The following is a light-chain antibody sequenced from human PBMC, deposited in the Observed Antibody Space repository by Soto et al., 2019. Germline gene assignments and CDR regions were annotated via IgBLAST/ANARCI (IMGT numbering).Light chain of an antibody. CDR3: QQANSYPWT. V-gene: IGKV2-28*01. Sequence: DIVMTQSPLSLPVTPGEPASISCRSSQSLLHSNGYNYLDWYLQKPGQSPQLLIYLGSNRASGVPSRFSGSGSGTEFTLTISSLQPEDFATYYCQQANSYPWTFGQGTKVDIK. J-gene: IGKJ1*01. CDR1: QSLLHSNGYNY. CDR2: LGS.